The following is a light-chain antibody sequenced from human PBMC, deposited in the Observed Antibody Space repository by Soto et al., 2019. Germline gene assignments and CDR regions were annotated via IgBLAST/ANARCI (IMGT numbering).Light chain of an antibody. J-gene: IGKJ1*01. CDR1: QCVSSN. CDR3: QQYNNWPRT. CDR2: GAS. V-gene: IGKV3-15*01. Sequence: EIVMTQSPATLSVSPGERATLSCRASQCVSSNLAWYQQKPGQAPRLLSYGASTRATGIPARFSGSGSGTELTLTISSLQSEDFAVYYCQQYNNWPRTFGQGTKVEIK.